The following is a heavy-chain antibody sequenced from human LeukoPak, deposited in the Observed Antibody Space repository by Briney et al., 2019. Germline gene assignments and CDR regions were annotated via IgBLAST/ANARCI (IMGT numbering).Heavy chain of an antibody. CDR2: ISSSGSTI. Sequence: KPGGSLRLSCAASGFTFSDYYMSWMRQAPGKGLEWVSYISSSGSTIYYADSVKGRFTISRDNAKNSLYLQMNSLRAEDTAVYYCTRDRLDDSSGYYERFDAFDIWGQGTMVTVSS. V-gene: IGHV3-11*04. D-gene: IGHD3-22*01. J-gene: IGHJ3*02. CDR1: GFTFSDYY. CDR3: TRDRLDDSSGYYERFDAFDI.